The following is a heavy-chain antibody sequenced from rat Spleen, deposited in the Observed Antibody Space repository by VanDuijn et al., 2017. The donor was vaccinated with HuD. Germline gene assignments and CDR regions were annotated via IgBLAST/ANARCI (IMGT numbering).Heavy chain of an antibody. V-gene: IGHV5-20*01. J-gene: IGHJ2*01. CDR1: GFTFSNYD. CDR3: TRDPSSTEGPHFDY. Sequence: EVQLVESGGGLVQPGRSMKLSCAASGFTFSNYDMAWVRQAPTKGLEWVASINYDGSSTYYRDSAKGRFTISRNNAKSTLYLQMNSLRSEDTANYCCTRDPSSTEGPHFDYWGQGVMVTVSS. D-gene: IGHD1-11*01. CDR2: INYDGSST.